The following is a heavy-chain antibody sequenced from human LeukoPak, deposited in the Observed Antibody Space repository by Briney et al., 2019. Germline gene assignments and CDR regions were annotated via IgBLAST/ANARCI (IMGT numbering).Heavy chain of an antibody. V-gene: IGHV6-1*01. Sequence: SQTLSLTCVISGDSVSSNSVGWNWIRQSPSSGLEWLGRTYYRSKRNNDYAVSVKSRITINPDTSKNQFPLQLNSVTPEDTAVYYCARGNGGGYLYYWGQGTLVTVSS. CDR1: GDSVSSNSVG. CDR3: ARGNGGGYLYY. CDR2: TYYRSKRNN. D-gene: IGHD2-21*01. J-gene: IGHJ4*02.